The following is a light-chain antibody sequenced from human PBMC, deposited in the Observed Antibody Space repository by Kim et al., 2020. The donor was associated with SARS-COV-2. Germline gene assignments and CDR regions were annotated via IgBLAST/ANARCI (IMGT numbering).Light chain of an antibody. J-gene: IGLJ3*02. CDR2: RNN. V-gene: IGLV1-47*01. CDR1: SSNIGSNY. Sequence: GQRVTISCSGSSSNIGSNYVYWYQQLPGTAPKLLIYRNNQRPSGVPERFSGSKSGTSASLAISGLRSEDEADYYCAAWDDSLSGWVFGGGTQLIVL. CDR3: AAWDDSLSGWV.